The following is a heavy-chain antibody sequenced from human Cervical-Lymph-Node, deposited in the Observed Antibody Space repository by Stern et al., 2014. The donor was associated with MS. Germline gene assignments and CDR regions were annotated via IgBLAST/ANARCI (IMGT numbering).Heavy chain of an antibody. Sequence: QLVESGGGVIQPGGSLRLSCTASGFTVSRDYMTWVRQAPGKGLEWVSLITNVGSTFYADSVKGRFTISRDDSKNTVYLHMTSLRAEDTAMYYCARDTSSPERSDWWGQGTLVTVSS. D-gene: IGHD1-1*01. CDR3: ARDTSSPERSDW. CDR2: ITNVGST. V-gene: IGHV3-53*01. J-gene: IGHJ4*02. CDR1: GFTVSRDY.